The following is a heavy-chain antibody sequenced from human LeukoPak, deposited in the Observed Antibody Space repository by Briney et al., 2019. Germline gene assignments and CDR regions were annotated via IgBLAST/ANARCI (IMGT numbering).Heavy chain of an antibody. Sequence: ASVKVSCKASGYTFSNSAINWVRQAPGQRLEWMGWISRGNVRTKYSRSLQGRVTITTDESTSTAYMELSSLRSEDTAVYYCERGSRFIGTPYDVWSGSAGYYYYMDVWGKGTTVTVSS. V-gene: IGHV1-3*01. D-gene: IGHD3-3*01. CDR1: GYTFSNSA. CDR2: ISRGNVRT. J-gene: IGHJ6*03. CDR3: ERGSRFIGTPYDVWSGSAGYYYYMDV.